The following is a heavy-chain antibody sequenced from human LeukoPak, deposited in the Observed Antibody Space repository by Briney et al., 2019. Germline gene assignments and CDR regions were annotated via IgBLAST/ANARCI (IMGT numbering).Heavy chain of an antibody. CDR3: ARAQHSGYERYQYYFDY. Sequence: GGSLRLSCAASGFTFSSYAMHWVRQAPGKGLVWVSRINSDGSSTNYADSVKGRFTISRDNAKNTLYLQMNSLRAEDTAVYYCARAQHSGYERYQYYFDYWGQGTLVTVSS. V-gene: IGHV3-74*01. CDR2: INSDGSST. D-gene: IGHD5-12*01. CDR1: GFTFSSYA. J-gene: IGHJ4*02.